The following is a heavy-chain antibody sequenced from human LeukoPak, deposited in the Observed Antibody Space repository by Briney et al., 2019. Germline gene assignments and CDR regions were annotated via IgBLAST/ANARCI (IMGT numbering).Heavy chain of an antibody. CDR1: GFTFSSYW. Sequence: PGGSLRLSCVASGFTFSSYWMSWVRQAPGKGLEWVAYIKEDGSEKNYVGSVKGRFTSSRDNAKNSLYLQMNSLRAEDTAVYYCARDGVVVVAATYDGLDVWGQGTTVTVSS. V-gene: IGHV3-7*01. CDR2: IKEDGSEK. J-gene: IGHJ6*02. D-gene: IGHD2-15*01. CDR3: ARDGVVVVAATYDGLDV.